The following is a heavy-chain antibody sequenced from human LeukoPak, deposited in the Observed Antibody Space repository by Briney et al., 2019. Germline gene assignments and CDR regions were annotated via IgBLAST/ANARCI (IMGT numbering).Heavy chain of an antibody. CDR2: IIPIFGTA. Sequence: SVKVSCKASGGTFSSYAISWVRQAPGQGLEWMGGIIPIFGTANYAQKFQGRVTITTDESTSTAYMELSSLRSEDTAVYYCVRGMGQLAVNWFDPWGQGTLVTVSS. J-gene: IGHJ5*02. CDR1: GGTFSSYA. CDR3: VRGMGQLAVNWFDP. V-gene: IGHV1-69*05. D-gene: IGHD6-6*01.